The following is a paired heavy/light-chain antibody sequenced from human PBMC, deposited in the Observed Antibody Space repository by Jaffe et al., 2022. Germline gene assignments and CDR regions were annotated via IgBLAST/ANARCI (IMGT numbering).Light chain of an antibody. V-gene: IGKV4-1*01. CDR3: QQYYSTPRT. J-gene: IGKJ1*01. CDR2: WAS. CDR1: QSVLYSSNNKNY. Sequence: DIVMTQSPDSLAVSLGERATINCKSSQSVLYSSNNKNYLAWYQQKPGQPPKLLIFWASTRESGVPDRFSGSGSGTDFTLTISSLQAEDVAVYYCQQYYSTPRTFGQGTKVEIK.
Heavy chain of an antibody. D-gene: IGHD2-15*01. V-gene: IGHV1-46*01. Sequence: QVQLVQSGAEVKKPGASVKVSCKASGYTFTIYYMHWVRQAPGQGLEWMGMINPSGGTTTYAQNLKGRVTMTKDTSTSTVYMELSSLRSEDTAVYYCARDSVVVVATGGKKGAFDIWGQGTMVTVSS. J-gene: IGHJ3*02. CDR2: INPSGGTT. CDR3: ARDSVVVVATGGKKGAFDI. CDR1: GYTFTIYY.